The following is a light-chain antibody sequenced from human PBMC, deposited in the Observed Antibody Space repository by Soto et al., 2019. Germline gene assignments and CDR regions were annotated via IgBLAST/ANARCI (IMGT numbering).Light chain of an antibody. CDR1: QSISNY. CDR2: AAS. Sequence: DIQMTQSPSSLSASVGDRVTITCRASQSISNYLSWYQQIPGKAPKLLIYAASTLRSGVSSRLSGSGSGTDFTLTISSLQPEDFATYYCQQSYSTPWTFGQGTKVEFK. CDR3: QQSYSTPWT. J-gene: IGKJ1*01. V-gene: IGKV1-39*01.